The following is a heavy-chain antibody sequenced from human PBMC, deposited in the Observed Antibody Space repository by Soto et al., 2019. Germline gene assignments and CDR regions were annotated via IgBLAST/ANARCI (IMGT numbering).Heavy chain of an antibody. J-gene: IGHJ5*02. V-gene: IGHV3-21*01. Sequence: EVQLVESGGGLVKPGGSLRLSCATSGFTFSSYSMSCVRQAPGKGLEWVSSISSSSSSIYYAESVRGRFTISRDNAKNSLYLQMNSLRPEDTAVYYCVRVALGDPWGQGTLVIVSS. CDR2: ISSSSSSI. CDR3: VRVALGDP. CDR1: GFTFSSYS.